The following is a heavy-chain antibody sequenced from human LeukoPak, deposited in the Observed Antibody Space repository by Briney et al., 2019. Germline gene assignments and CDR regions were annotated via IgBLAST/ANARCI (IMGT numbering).Heavy chain of an antibody. Sequence: GGSLRLSCVASGFTFRSYWMSWVRQAPGKGLEWVANMKQDGSEKYYVDSVKGRFTISRDNAKTSVYLQMNSLRAEDTAMYYCAREGIAAAADYWGQGMLVTVSS. J-gene: IGHJ4*02. CDR3: AREGIAAAADY. D-gene: IGHD6-13*01. V-gene: IGHV3-7*01. CDR2: MKQDGSEK. CDR1: GFTFRSYW.